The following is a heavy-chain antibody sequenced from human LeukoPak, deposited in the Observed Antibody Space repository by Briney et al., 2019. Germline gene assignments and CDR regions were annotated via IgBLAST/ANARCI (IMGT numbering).Heavy chain of an antibody. CDR3: AKALNPNCGGDCNWFDP. V-gene: IGHV4-59*01. CDR1: GGSISSYY. D-gene: IGHD2-21*02. J-gene: IGHJ5*02. CDR2: IYYSGST. Sequence: PSETLSLTCTVSGGSISSYYWSWIRQPPGKGLEWIGYIYYSGSTNYNPSLKSRVTISVDTSKNQFSLKLSSVTAADTAVYYCAKALNPNCGGDCNWFDPWGQGTLVTVSS.